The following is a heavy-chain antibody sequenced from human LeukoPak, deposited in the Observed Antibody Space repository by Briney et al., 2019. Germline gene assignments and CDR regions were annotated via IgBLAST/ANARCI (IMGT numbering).Heavy chain of an antibody. V-gene: IGHV4-59*01. J-gene: IGHJ4*02. CDR3: SRMGARDFFDY. D-gene: IGHD1-26*01. Sequence: SETLSLTCSVSGGSISSYYWSWIRQPPGKGLEWIGYMYNSGSTNYNHSLKGRVSMSVDTSKNQFSLKLTSVTAADTAVYYCSRMGARDFFDYWGQGTLVTVSS. CDR2: MYNSGST. CDR1: GGSISSYY.